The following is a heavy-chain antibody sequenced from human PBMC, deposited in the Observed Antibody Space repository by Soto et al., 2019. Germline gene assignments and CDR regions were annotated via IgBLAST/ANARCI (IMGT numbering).Heavy chain of an antibody. CDR1: GFTLSGRS. D-gene: IGHD3-10*01. Sequence: EVQLVESGGGLVQPAGSLRLSCAASGFTLSGRSMHWVRQAPGKGLVWVSGIDNAGTDSTYADSVKGRFTSSRDNAKNMLYLQMNSLRVEYTAVYYCARGWFGPDVWGKGTTVTVSS. CDR3: ARGWFGPDV. J-gene: IGHJ6*04. V-gene: IGHV3-74*01. CDR2: IDNAGTDS.